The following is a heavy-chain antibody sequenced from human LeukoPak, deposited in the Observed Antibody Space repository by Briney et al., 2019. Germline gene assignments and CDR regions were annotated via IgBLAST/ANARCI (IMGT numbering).Heavy chain of an antibody. J-gene: IGHJ4*02. CDR1: GGTFSSYA. D-gene: IGHD3-16*01. Sequence: GASVKVSCKASGGTFSSYAISWVRQAPGQGLEWMGGFDPEDGETIYAQKFQGRVTMTEDTSTDTAYMELSSLRSEDTAVYYCVTGGFDYWGQGTLVTVSS. CDR3: VTGGFDY. CDR2: FDPEDGET. V-gene: IGHV1-24*01.